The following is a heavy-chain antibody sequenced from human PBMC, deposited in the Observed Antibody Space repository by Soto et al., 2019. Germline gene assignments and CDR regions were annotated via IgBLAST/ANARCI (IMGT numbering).Heavy chain of an antibody. CDR3: ARLVVVSPVANA. CDR2: VFYNGTT. V-gene: IGHV4-34*12. CDR1: VGSFSGYY. D-gene: IGHD2-15*01. Sequence: KTSETLSLTCAVYVGSFSGYYWGWVRQPPGKGLEWIGSVFYNGTTYYSPSLKSRVTISLAPSRTQFSLKLESVTAADTAVYFCARLVVVSPVANAWGQGTLVTVSS. J-gene: IGHJ5*02.